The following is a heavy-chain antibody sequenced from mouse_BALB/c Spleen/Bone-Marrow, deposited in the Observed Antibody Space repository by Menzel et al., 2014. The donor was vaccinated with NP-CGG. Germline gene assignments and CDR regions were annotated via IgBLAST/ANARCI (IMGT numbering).Heavy chain of an antibody. D-gene: IGHD2-1*01. V-gene: IGHV7-3*02. Sequence: EVKLMESGGGLVQPGGSLRLSCATSGFTFTDYYMSWVRQPPGKALEWLGFIRNKANGYTTEYSASVKGRFTISRDNSQSILYLQMNTLRAEDSATYYCARDRHYGNYHWYFDVWGAGTTVTVSS. J-gene: IGHJ1*01. CDR2: IRNKANGYTT. CDR3: ARDRHYGNYHWYFDV. CDR1: GFTFTDYY.